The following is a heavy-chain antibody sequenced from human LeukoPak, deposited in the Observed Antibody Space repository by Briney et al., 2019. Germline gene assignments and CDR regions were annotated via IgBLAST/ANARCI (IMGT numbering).Heavy chain of an antibody. Sequence: GGSLRLSCAASGFTFSSYSMKWVRQAPGKGLEWVANIKHDGSEKYYVDSVRGRFTISRDNSKNTLYLQMNSLRAEDTAVYYCAKGGGSGGWGQGTLVTVSS. J-gene: IGHJ4*02. CDR2: IKHDGSEK. V-gene: IGHV3-7*01. D-gene: IGHD3-10*01. CDR1: GFTFSSYS. CDR3: AKGGGSGG.